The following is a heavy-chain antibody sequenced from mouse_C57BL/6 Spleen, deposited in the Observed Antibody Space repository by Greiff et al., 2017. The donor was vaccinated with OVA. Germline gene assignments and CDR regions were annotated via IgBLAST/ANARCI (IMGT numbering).Heavy chain of an antibody. V-gene: IGHV1-42*01. D-gene: IGHD2-1*01. CDR2: INPSTGGT. CDR1: GYSFTGYY. Sequence: VQLKESGPELVKPGASVKISCKASGYSFTGYYMNWVKQSPEKSLEWIGEINPSTGGTTYNQKFKAKATLTVDKSSSTAYMQLKSLTSEDSAVYYCARGDGNIDYWGQGTTLTVSS. CDR3: ARGDGNIDY. J-gene: IGHJ2*01.